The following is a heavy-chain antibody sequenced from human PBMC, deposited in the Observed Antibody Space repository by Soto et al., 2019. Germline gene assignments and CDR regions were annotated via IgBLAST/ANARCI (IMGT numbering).Heavy chain of an antibody. CDR2: IYWDDDK. CDR3: AHRRGGYDLWWFDP. J-gene: IGHJ5*02. CDR1: GFSLSTSGVG. V-gene: IGHV2-5*02. D-gene: IGHD5-12*01. Sequence: QITLKESGPTLVKPTQTLTLTCTFSGFSLSTSGVGVGWIRQPPGKALEWLALIYWDDDKRYSPSLKSRLTIAQDTSKNQGVLTMTNMDPVDTATYYCAHRRGGYDLWWFDPWGQGTLVTVSS.